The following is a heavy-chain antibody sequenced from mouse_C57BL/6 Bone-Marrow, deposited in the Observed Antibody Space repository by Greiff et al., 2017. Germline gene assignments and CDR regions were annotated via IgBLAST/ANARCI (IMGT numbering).Heavy chain of an antibody. D-gene: IGHD1-1*01. CDR3: TTWNLLLRYLDY. Sequence: VQLQQSGAELVRPGASVKLSCTASGFNIKDDYMHWVKQRPEQGLEWIGWIDPENGDTEYASKFQGQATITADTSSNKAYLQLSSLTSEDTAVYYCTTWNLLLRYLDYWGQGTTLTVSS. J-gene: IGHJ2*01. CDR2: IDPENGDT. CDR1: GFNIKDDY. V-gene: IGHV14-4*01.